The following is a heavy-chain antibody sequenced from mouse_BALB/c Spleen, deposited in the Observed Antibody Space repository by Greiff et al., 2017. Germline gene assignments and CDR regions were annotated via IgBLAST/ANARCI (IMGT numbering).Heavy chain of an antibody. V-gene: IGHV1S29*02. J-gene: IGHJ4*01. Sequence: VQLQQSGPELVKPGASVKISCKASGYTFTDYNMHWVKQSHGKSLEWIGYIYPYNGGTGYNQKFKSKATLTVDNSSSTAYMELRSLTSEDSAVYYCAREGYYGSPYAMDYWGQGTSVTVSS. CDR3: AREGYYGSPYAMDY. CDR1: GYTFTDYN. CDR2: IYPYNGGT. D-gene: IGHD1-1*01.